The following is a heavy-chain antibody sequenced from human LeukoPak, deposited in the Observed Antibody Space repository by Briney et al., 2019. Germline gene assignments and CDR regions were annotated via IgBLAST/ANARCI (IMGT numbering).Heavy chain of an antibody. CDR2: IYSDNT. CDR3: ARRAGAYSHPYDY. J-gene: IGHJ4*02. Sequence: YWGWIRQAPGKGLEWVSFIYSDNTHYSDSVKGRFTISRDNSKNTLYLQMNSLRAEDTAVYYCARRAGAYSHPYDYWGQGTLVTVSS. CDR1: Y. V-gene: IGHV3-53*01. D-gene: IGHD4/OR15-4a*01.